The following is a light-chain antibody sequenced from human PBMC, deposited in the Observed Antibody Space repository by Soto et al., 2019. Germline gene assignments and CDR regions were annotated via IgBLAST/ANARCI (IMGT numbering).Light chain of an antibody. CDR1: SSDVGGYNY. J-gene: IGLJ1*01. CDR2: EVS. V-gene: IGLV2-14*01. CDR3: SSYTSFSTYV. Sequence: QSVLTQPASVSGSPGQSITISCTGTSSDVGGYNYVSWYQHHPGKAPKLMIYEVSYRPSGVSNRFSGSKSDNTASLTIPGLQAEDEADYYCSSYTSFSTYVFGTGTKVTVL.